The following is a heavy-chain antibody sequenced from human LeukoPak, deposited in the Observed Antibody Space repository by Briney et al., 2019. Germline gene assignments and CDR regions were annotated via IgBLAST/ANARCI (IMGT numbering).Heavy chain of an antibody. D-gene: IGHD3-10*02. J-gene: IGHJ4*02. V-gene: IGHV2-5*02. CDR3: SRAKRIDVQNTPYYFDF. CDR1: GFSVNTDGMS. CDR2: IYWDDDK. Sequence: SGPTLVKPTPTLTLICSFSGFSVNTDGMSVGWVRQPTGKALVWLAIIYWDDDKSYSSSLKERLTIRKDASKTQVVLTMTNMDPVDSATYFCSRAKRIDVQNTPYYFDFWGQGILVTVSS.